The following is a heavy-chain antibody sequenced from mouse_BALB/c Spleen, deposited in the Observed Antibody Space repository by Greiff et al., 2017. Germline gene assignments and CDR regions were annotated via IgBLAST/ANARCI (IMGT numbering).Heavy chain of an antibody. J-gene: IGHJ4*01. CDR3: AKAVDY. CDR1: GFTFSSYA. V-gene: IGHV5-9-4*01. CDR2: ISSGGSYT. Sequence: EVQGVESGGGLVKPGGSLKLSCAASGFTFSSYAMSWVRQSPEKRLEWVAEISSGGSYTYYPDTVTGRFTISRDNAKNTLYLEMSSLRSEDTAMYYCAKAVDYWGQGTSVTVSS.